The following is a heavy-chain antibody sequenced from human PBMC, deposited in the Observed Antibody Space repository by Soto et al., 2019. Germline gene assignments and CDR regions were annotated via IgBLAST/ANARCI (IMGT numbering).Heavy chain of an antibody. V-gene: IGHV2-5*02. CDR2: IYWDDYK. CDR1: GFSLSTSGVG. J-gene: IGHJ4*02. CDR3: GHKGGGDRILDY. Sequence: QITLKESGPALVKPTQTLTLTCTFSGFSLSTSGVGVGWIRQPPGEALEWLALIYWDDYKHFSPSLESRITIPKETSKNQVVLTMPNMDPVDPATYYCGHKGGGDRILDYWGQGTLVTVSS. D-gene: IGHD3-16*01.